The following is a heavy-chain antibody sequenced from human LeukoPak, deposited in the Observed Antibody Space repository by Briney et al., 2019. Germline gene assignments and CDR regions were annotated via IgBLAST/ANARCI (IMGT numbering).Heavy chain of an antibody. D-gene: IGHD2-2*01. J-gene: IGHJ6*02. CDR2: IYYSGST. CDR1: GGSISSYY. V-gene: IGHV4-59*08. CDR3: ARGGYQLLPYYYYGMDV. Sequence: PSETLSLTCTVSGGSISSYYWSWIRQPPGKGLEWIGYIYYSGSTNYNPSLKSRVTISVDTSKNQFSLNLSSVTAADTAVYYCARGGYQLLPYYYYGMDVWGQGTTVTVSS.